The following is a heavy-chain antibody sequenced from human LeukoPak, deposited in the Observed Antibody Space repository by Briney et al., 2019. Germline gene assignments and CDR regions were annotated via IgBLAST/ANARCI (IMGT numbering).Heavy chain of an antibody. CDR3: ASTPPLADYGGPLKY. J-gene: IGHJ4*02. CDR1: GGSISSYY. D-gene: IGHD4-23*01. V-gene: IGHV4-59*01. Sequence: SETLSLTCTVSGGSISSYYWSWIRQPPGKGREWIGYVYYSGSTDYNPSLKSRLTISVDNSMNQFSLKLSSVTAADTAVYYCASTPPLADYGGPLKYWGLGTPVTVSS. CDR2: VYYSGST.